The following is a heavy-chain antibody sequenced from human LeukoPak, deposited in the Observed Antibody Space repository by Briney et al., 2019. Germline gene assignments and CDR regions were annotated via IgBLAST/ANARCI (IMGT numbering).Heavy chain of an antibody. CDR1: GYTFTSYG. J-gene: IGHJ6*03. CDR3: ARDPLYYDILTGFSVLGYMDV. D-gene: IGHD3-9*01. Sequence: ASVKVSCKASGYTFTSYGISWVRQAPGQGLEWMGWISAYNDNTNYAQKFQGRVTMTRDTSISTAYMELSRLRSDDTAVYYCARDPLYYDILTGFSVLGYMDVWGKGTTVTISS. CDR2: ISAYNDNT. V-gene: IGHV1-18*01.